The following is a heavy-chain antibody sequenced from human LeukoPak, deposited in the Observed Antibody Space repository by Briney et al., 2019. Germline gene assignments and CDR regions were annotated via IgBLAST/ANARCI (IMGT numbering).Heavy chain of an antibody. CDR1: GFIFISNE. CDR2: ISSSDTTI. V-gene: IGHV3-48*03. J-gene: IGHJ6*02. Sequence: PGGSLRLSCAASGFIFISNETTWVRQAPGKGLEWVLNISSSDTTIHYADSVKGRFTISRDNARNSLYLQMNSLRAEDTAVYYRARSRRDNYYYYYGMDVWGQGTTVTVSS. CDR3: ARSRRDNYYYYYGMDV. D-gene: IGHD5-24*01.